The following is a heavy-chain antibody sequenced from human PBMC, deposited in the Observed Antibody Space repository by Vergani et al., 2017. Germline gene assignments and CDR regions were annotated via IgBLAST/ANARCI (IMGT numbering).Heavy chain of an antibody. Sequence: QVQLVQSGAEVKKPGSSVKVSCKASGGTFSSYAISWVRQAPGQGLEWMGRIIPIVGTANYAQKFQGRVTITADESTSTAYMELSSLRSEDTAVYYCARDRDYHVSSGYYSSQYYWGQGTLVTVSS. CDR1: GGTFSSYA. CDR3: ARDRDYHVSSGYYSSQYY. J-gene: IGHJ4*02. D-gene: IGHD3-22*01. CDR2: IIPIVGTA. V-gene: IGHV1-69*11.